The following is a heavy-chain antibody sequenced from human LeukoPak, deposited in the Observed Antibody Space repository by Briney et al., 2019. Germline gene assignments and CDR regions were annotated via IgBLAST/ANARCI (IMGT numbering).Heavy chain of an antibody. CDR1: GYTFTSYG. V-gene: IGHV1-18*01. D-gene: IGHD3-9*01. J-gene: IGHJ4*02. Sequence: ASVKVSCKASGYTFTSYGISWVRQAPGRGLEWMGWISAYNGNTNYAQKLQGRVTMTTDTSTSTAYMELRSLRSDDTAVYYCARDRDYDILTAEDYWGQGTLVTVSS. CDR3: ARDRDYDILTAEDY. CDR2: ISAYNGNT.